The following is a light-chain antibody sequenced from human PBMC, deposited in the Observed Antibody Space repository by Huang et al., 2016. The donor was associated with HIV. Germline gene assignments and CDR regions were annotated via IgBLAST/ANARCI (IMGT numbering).Light chain of an antibody. CDR1: QSLDKGF. V-gene: IGKV3-20*01. J-gene: IGKJ1*01. CDR3: HHYGATQWA. CDR2: DAS. Sequence: ELVLTQSPGTLSSSPGGAAVISCRASQSLDKGFLAWYRQNPGQAPELLIFDASKRPSDIPDRFVGRGSGTDFSLTINGLDPEDFAVYFCHHYGATQWAFGRGTRVEMK.